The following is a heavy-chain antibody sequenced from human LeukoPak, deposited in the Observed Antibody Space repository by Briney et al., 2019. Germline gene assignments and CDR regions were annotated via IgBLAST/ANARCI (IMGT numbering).Heavy chain of an antibody. CDR1: GYSFTEYW. CDR3: ARLGYSYGQGDY. CDR2: IYPRDSDA. V-gene: IGHV5-51*01. D-gene: IGHD5-12*01. Sequence: GESLKISCKGSGYSFTEYWIGWVRQMPGKGLEWMGIIYPRDSDAKYRPSSQGQVTISADRSTSTAYLQWSSLKASDSAMYYCARLGYSYGQGDYWGQGTLVTVST. J-gene: IGHJ4*02.